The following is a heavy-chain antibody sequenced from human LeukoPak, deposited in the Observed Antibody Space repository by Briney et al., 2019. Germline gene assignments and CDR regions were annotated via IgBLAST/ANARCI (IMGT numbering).Heavy chain of an antibody. Sequence: PSETLSLTCTVSGGSISSGGYYWSWIRQPPGKGLEWIGYIYYSGSTNYNPSLKSRVTISVDTSKNQFSLKLSSVTAADTAVYYCARNSCSSTSCYFDPWGQGTLVTVSS. CDR2: IYYSGST. CDR1: GGSISSGGYY. D-gene: IGHD2-2*01. V-gene: IGHV4-61*08. CDR3: ARNSCSSTSCYFDP. J-gene: IGHJ5*02.